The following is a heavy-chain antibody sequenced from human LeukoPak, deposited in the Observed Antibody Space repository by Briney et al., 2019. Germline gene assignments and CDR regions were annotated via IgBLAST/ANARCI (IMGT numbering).Heavy chain of an antibody. CDR3: ARVGSSGDYYYYGMNV. CDR1: GGTFSSYA. CDR2: IIPILGIA. V-gene: IGHV1-69*04. Sequence: SVKVSCKASGGTFSSYAISWVRQAPGQGLEWMGRIIPILGIANYAQKFQGRVTITADKSTSTAYMELSSLRSEDTAVYHCARVGSSGDYYYYGMNVWGQGTTVTVSS. D-gene: IGHD6-19*01. J-gene: IGHJ6*02.